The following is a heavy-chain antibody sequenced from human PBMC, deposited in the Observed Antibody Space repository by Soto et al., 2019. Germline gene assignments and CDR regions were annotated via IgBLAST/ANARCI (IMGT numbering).Heavy chain of an antibody. V-gene: IGHV4-59*01. Sequence: QVQLQESGPGLVKPSETLSLTCTVSGGSISCYYWSWIRQPPGKGLEWIGYIYYSGITNYNPSLKSRVTISVDTSKNQFSLKLSSVTAADTAVYYCARYKSNYYYGMDVWGQGTTVTVS. CDR2: IYYSGIT. J-gene: IGHJ6*02. CDR1: GGSISCYY. CDR3: ARYKSNYYYGMDV. D-gene: IGHD1-20*01.